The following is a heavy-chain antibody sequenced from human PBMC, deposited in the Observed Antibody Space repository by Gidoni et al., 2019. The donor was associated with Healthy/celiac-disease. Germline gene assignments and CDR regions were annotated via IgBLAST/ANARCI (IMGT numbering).Heavy chain of an antibody. J-gene: IGHJ4*02. CDR3: AKLSKPGRLGPIDY. CDR1: GFTFSSYA. V-gene: IGHV3-23*01. D-gene: IGHD1-26*01. CDR2: ISGSGGST. Sequence: EVQLLESGGGLVQPGGSLRLSGAASGFTFSSYAMSWVRQAPGKGLEWVSAISGSGGSTYYADSVKGRFTISRDNSKNTLYLQMNSLRAEDTAVYYCAKLSKPGRLGPIDYWGQGTLVTVSS.